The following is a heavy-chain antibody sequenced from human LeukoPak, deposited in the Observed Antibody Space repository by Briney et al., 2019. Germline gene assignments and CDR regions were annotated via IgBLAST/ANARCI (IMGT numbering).Heavy chain of an antibody. V-gene: IGHV3-30-3*01. CDR2: ISYDGSNK. CDR3: ARDGAYSLYYFDY. D-gene: IGHD1-26*01. CDR1: GFTFSSYA. Sequence: GGSLRLSRAASGFTFSSYAMHWVRQAPGKGLEWVAVISYDGSNKYYADSVKGRFTISRDNSKNTLYLQMNSLRAEDTAVYYCARDGAYSLYYFDYWGQGTLVTVSS. J-gene: IGHJ4*02.